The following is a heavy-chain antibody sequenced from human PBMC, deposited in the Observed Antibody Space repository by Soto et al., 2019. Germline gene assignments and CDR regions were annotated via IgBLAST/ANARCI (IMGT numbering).Heavy chain of an antibody. CDR1: GYTFTSYG. D-gene: IGHD3-10*01. V-gene: IGHV1-18*01. CDR3: ATVYYYGTGIYYPDAFDI. Sequence: ASLKVSCKASGYTFTSYGISWVRQAPGQGLEWMGWISAYNGNTNYAQKLQGRVTMTTDTSTSTAYMELRSLRSDDTAVYYCATVYYYGTGIYYPDAFDIWGQGTMVTRLL. J-gene: IGHJ3*02. CDR2: ISAYNGNT.